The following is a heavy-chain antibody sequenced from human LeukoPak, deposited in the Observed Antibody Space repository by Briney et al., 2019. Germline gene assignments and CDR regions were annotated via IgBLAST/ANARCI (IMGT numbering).Heavy chain of an antibody. D-gene: IGHD3-3*01. CDR2: IFYSGST. CDR3: VRSDDFWSGYYGY. V-gene: IGHV4-59*01. J-gene: IGHJ4*02. Sequence: SETLSLTCAVSGGSISSYCWSWIRQPPGKGLEWIGYIFYSGSTNYNPSLKSRVTISVDTSKNQFSLKQSSVTAADTAVYYCVRSDDFWSGYYGYWGQGTLVTVSS. CDR1: GGSISSYC.